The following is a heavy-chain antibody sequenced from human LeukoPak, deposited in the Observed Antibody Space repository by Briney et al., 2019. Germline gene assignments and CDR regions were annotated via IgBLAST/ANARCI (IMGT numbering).Heavy chain of an antibody. CDR3: ARQYNSGSFDP. Sequence: SETLSLTCTVSGGSIIISTYYWGWIRQPPGRGLEWIVSIYYSGTTSYNPSLKSRVTISVYASKNQFSLKLTSVTAADTAVYYCARQYNSGSFDPWGQGTLVTVSS. CDR2: IYYSGTT. D-gene: IGHD6-19*01. J-gene: IGHJ5*02. CDR1: GGSIIISTYY. V-gene: IGHV4-39*01.